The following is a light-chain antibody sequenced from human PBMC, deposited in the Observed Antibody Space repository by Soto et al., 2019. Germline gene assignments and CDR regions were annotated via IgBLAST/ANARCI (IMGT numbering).Light chain of an antibody. J-gene: IGKJ4*01. CDR3: QQYGSYPLT. CDR2: ETS. CDR1: QSVDSSY. V-gene: IGKV3-20*01. Sequence: EVVLTQSPGALSLSPGERATLSCRASQSVDSSYFAWYQQRPGQAPRLLIYETSSRATGIPDRFSGSGSGTDFTLTGSRLEPEDFAVYFCQQYGSYPLTFGGGTKVEIK.